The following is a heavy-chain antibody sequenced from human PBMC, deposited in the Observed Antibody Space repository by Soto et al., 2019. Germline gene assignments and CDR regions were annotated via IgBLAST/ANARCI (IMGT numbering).Heavy chain of an antibody. CDR1: GFTFSSCG. D-gene: IGHD1-7*01. J-gene: IGHJ3*02. V-gene: IGHV3-30*18. CDR2: ISYDGSNK. CDR3: AKDPGLELHEGAFDI. Sequence: QVQLVESGGGVVQPGRSLRLSCAASGFTFSSCGMHWVRQAPGEGLEWVAVISYDGSNKYYADSVKGRFTISRDNSKNTLYLQMNSLRAEDTAVYYCAKDPGLELHEGAFDIWGQGTMVTVSS.